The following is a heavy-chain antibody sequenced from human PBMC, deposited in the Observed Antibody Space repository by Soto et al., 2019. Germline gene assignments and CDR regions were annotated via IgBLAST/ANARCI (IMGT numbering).Heavy chain of an antibody. CDR1: GFSFSDYY. Sequence: GGSLRLSCEASGFSFSDYYMTWIRQAPGKGLEWVSYISNSGSTIYYADSVKGRFTISRDNAKNLLSLQMNSLRAEDAAMYYCARSGFGELFVSYYYYDGMDVWGQGTTVTVSS. J-gene: IGHJ6*02. D-gene: IGHD3-10*01. CDR2: ISNSGSTI. V-gene: IGHV3-11*04. CDR3: ARSGFGELFVSYYYYDGMDV.